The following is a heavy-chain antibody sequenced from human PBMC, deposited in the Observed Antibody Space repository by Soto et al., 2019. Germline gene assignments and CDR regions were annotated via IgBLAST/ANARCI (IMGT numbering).Heavy chain of an antibody. CDR3: ATGLYGSRRSSGD. CDR1: GYTFFSYS. V-gene: IGHV1-18*01. D-gene: IGHD3-10*01. CDR2: ASADTGNT. Sequence: ASVKVSCKASGYTFFSYSFSWVRQAPGQGLEWMGWASADTGNTNYAQKFRGRVTMTTDTSTSTAYMELRGLRSDDTAVYYCATGLYGSRRSSGDWGQGTLVTVSS. J-gene: IGHJ4*02.